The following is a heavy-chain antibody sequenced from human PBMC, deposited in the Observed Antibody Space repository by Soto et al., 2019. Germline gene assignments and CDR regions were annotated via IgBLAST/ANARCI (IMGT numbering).Heavy chain of an antibody. V-gene: IGHV1-18*04. CDR2: ISAYNGNT. CDR3: ARVVRWLRSDYYYYYYGMDV. D-gene: IGHD5-12*01. Sequence: ASVKVSCKASGYTFTSYGISWVRQAPGQGLEWMGWISAYNGNTNYAQKLQGRVTMTTDTSTSTAYMELRSLRSDDTAVYYCARVVRWLRSDYYYYYYGMDVWGQGTTVTVSS. J-gene: IGHJ6*02. CDR1: GYTFTSYG.